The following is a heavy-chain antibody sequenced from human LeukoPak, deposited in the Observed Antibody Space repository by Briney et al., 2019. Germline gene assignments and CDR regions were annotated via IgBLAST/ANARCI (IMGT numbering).Heavy chain of an antibody. V-gene: IGHV3-23*01. CDR3: AKGLGSSWFFFDY. CDR2: FSGSGGTT. CDR1: GFTFSSYA. Sequence: GGSLRLSCAASGFTFSSYAMSWVRQAPGKGLEWVSTFSGSGGTTYYSDSVKGRFTIPRDNSKNTLYLQMYSLRAEDTAVYYCAKGLGSSWFFFDYWGQGTLVTVSS. D-gene: IGHD6-13*01. J-gene: IGHJ4*02.